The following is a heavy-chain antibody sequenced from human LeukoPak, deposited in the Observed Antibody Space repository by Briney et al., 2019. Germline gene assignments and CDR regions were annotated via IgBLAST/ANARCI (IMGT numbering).Heavy chain of an antibody. CDR1: GGSLSSYY. V-gene: IGHV4-4*07. Sequence: SETLSLTCTVSGGSLSSYYWSWIRQPAGKGLGWVGRIYTSGSTNFNPSFKSRVTMSVDTSKNQFSLKLSSVTAADTAVYYCARVVPSLLVDYWGQGTLVTVSS. CDR2: IYTSGST. D-gene: IGHD6-6*01. CDR3: ARVVPSLLVDY. J-gene: IGHJ4*02.